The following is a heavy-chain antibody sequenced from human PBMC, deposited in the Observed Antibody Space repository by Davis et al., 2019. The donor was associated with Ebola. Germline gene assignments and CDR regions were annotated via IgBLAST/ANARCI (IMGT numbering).Heavy chain of an antibody. J-gene: IGHJ6*02. CDR1: GFVFSSYV. D-gene: IGHD3-10*01. Sequence: GGSLRLSCAASGFVFSSYVMSWVRRAPGKGLEWVSTLGLSADTYYADSVKGRFTISRDNAKNTLYLQMNSLRAEDTAVYYCARAWGSGSYYYYGMDVWGQGTTVTVSS. CDR2: LGLSADT. CDR3: ARAWGSGSYYYYGMDV. V-gene: IGHV3-23*01.